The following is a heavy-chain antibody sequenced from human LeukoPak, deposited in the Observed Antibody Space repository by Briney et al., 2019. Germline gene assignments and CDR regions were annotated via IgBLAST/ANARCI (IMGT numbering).Heavy chain of an antibody. CDR3: ARDLGITMIVVDAFDI. D-gene: IGHD3-22*01. CDR1: GGTFSSYA. V-gene: IGHV1-69*05. Sequence: SVNVSCKASGGTFSSYAISWVRQAPGQGLEWMGRIIPIFGTANYAQKFQGRVTITTDESTSTAYMELSSLRSEDTAVYYCARDLGITMIVVDAFDIWGQGTMVTVSS. CDR2: IIPIFGTA. J-gene: IGHJ3*02.